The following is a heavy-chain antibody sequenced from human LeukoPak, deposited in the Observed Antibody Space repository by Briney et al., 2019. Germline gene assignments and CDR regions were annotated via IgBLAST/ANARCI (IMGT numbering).Heavy chain of an antibody. CDR3: AKGDVVVVAIDY. J-gene: IGHJ4*02. V-gene: IGHV3-23*01. CDR2: ISGSGGST. Sequence: PGGSLRLSCAASGFTFSSYAMSWVRQAPGKGLEWVSAISGSGGSTYYADSVKGRFTISRDNSKDTLYLQMNSLRAEDTAVYYCAKGDVVVVAIDYWGQGTLVTVSS. CDR1: GFTFSSYA. D-gene: IGHD2-15*01.